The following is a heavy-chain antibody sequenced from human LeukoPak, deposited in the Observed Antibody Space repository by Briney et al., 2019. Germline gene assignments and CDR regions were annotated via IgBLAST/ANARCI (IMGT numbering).Heavy chain of an antibody. J-gene: IGHJ4*02. Sequence: GGSLRLPCAASGFTFSSYAMHWVRQAPGKGLEWVAVISYDGSNKYYADSVKGRFTISRDNSKNTLYLQMNSLRAEDTAVYYCARDSAAAWYFDYWGQGTLVTVSS. CDR3: ARDSAAAWYFDY. D-gene: IGHD6-13*01. CDR2: ISYDGSNK. V-gene: IGHV3-30*04. CDR1: GFTFSSYA.